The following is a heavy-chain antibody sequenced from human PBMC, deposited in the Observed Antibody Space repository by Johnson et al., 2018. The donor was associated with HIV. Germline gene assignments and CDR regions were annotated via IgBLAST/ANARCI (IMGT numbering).Heavy chain of an antibody. D-gene: IGHD6-19*01. V-gene: IGHV3-30*02. Sequence: VQLVESGGGVVQPVGSLRLSCAASGFTVSSYGMHWVRQAPGKGLEWVAFIRYDGSNKYYADSVKGRFTISRDNSKNTLYLQMNSLRAEDTAVYYCAKGMGQWLARGAFDIWGQGTMVTVSS. CDR2: IRYDGSNK. CDR1: GFTVSSYG. CDR3: AKGMGQWLARGAFDI. J-gene: IGHJ3*02.